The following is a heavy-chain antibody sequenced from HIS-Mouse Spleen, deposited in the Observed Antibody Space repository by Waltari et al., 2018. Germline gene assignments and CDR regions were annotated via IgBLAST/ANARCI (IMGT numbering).Heavy chain of an antibody. D-gene: IGHD6-13*01. V-gene: IGHV4-39*07. Sequence: QLQLQESGPGLVKPSETLSLTCTGAGGSISSSSYYGGWIRQPPGKGLEWIGSIYSSGSTYYNPSLKSRVTISVDTSKNQFSLKLSSVTAADTAVYYCAREIPYSSSWYDWYFDLWGRGTLVTVSS. CDR3: AREIPYSSSWYDWYFDL. J-gene: IGHJ2*01. CDR1: GGSISSSSYY. CDR2: IYSSGST.